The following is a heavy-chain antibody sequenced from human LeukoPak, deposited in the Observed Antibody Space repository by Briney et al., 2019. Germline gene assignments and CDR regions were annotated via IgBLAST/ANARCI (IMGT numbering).Heavy chain of an antibody. CDR2: ISGRGEHT. D-gene: IGHD7-27*01. CDR3: ARDLSGDWYFDL. V-gene: IGHV3-23*01. CDR1: GFTFSIYA. Sequence: GGSLRLSCAASGFTFSIYAMNWVRQAPGKGLEWVSVISGRGEHTYYADSVKGRFTTSRDNSNNTLYLQMNSLRAEDAAVYYCARDLSGDWYFDLWGRGTLVTVSS. J-gene: IGHJ2*01.